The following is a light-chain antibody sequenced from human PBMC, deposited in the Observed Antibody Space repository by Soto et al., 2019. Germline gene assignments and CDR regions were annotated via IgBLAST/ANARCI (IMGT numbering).Light chain of an antibody. CDR2: YAS. Sequence: EMVMTQSPATLSVSPGERVTLSCRASESVHRNLAWYQQKPGQGPSLLIYYASTRATGVPDRYTGSGSGTEFTLTISSLQSEDFGVYHCQHYSNCPPTCGPGTKVEIK. V-gene: IGKV3-15*01. CDR1: ESVHRN. CDR3: QHYSNCPPT. J-gene: IGKJ3*01.